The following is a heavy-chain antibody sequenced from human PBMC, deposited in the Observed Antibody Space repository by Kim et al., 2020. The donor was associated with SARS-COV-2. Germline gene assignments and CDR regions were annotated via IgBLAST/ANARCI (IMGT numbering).Heavy chain of an antibody. CDR2: IIPIFGTA. V-gene: IGHV1-69*13. D-gene: IGHD3-10*01. CDR1: GGTFSSYA. CDR3: ARDITMVRGVMRDNWFDP. Sequence: SVKVSCKASGGTFSSYAISWVRQAPGQGLEWMGGIIPIFGTANYAQKFQGRVTITADESTSTAYMELSSLRSEDTAVYYCARDITMVRGVMRDNWFDPWGQGTLVTVSS. J-gene: IGHJ5*02.